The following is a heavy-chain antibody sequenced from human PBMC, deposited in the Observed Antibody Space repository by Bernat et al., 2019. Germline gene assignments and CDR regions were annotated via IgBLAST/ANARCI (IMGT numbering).Heavy chain of an antibody. CDR3: TRRAGFFDY. CDR2: IYYGGST. Sequence: QLQLQESGPGLVKPSETLSLTCSVSGGSISSTRYYWGWIRQPPGKGLEWIGSIYYGGSTYYNPSLKSRVTISVDMSKNQFSLELNSVTAADTAVYYCTRRAGFFDYWGQGTLVTVSS. CDR1: GGSISSTRYY. J-gene: IGHJ4*02. D-gene: IGHD1-14*01. V-gene: IGHV4-39*01.